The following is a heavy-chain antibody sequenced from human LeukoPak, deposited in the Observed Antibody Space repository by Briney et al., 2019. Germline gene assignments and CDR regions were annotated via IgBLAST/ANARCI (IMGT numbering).Heavy chain of an antibody. V-gene: IGHV4-59*01. J-gene: IGHJ3*02. CDR3: ARVAVAGIHAFDI. Sequence: SETLSLTCTVSGGSISSYYWSWIRQPPGKGLEWIGYIYYSGSTNYNPSLKSRVTISVDTSKNQFSLKLGSVTAADTAVYYCARVAVAGIHAFDIWGQGTMVTVSS. CDR1: GGSISSYY. D-gene: IGHD6-19*01. CDR2: IYYSGST.